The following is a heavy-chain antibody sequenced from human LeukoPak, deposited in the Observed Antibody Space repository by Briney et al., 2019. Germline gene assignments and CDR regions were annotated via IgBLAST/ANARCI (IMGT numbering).Heavy chain of an antibody. CDR3: GAGGVIITNFDC. CDR1: GFTFTTFA. CDR2: ISITGRSP. J-gene: IGHJ4*02. V-gene: IGHV3-23*01. Sequence: PGGSLRLSCAASGFTFTTFAMSWVRQAPGKGLEWISGISITGRSPYFADSVKGRFTIPRDNSKNTLYRQMNSLRAEETAVNYFGAGGVIITNFDCWGQGTLVTVSS. D-gene: IGHD3-10*01.